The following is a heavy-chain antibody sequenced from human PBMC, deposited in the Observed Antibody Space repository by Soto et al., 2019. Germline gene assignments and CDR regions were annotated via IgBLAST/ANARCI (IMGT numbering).Heavy chain of an antibody. CDR1: GFTFSNAW. D-gene: IGHD5-12*01. CDR2: IKSKTDGGTT. CDR3: TAGEPKDKATGAY. J-gene: IGHJ4*02. V-gene: IGHV3-15*01. Sequence: PGGSLRLSCAASGFTFSNAWMSWVRQAPGKGLEWVGRIKSKTDGGTTDYAAPVKGRFTISRDDSKNTLYLQMNSLKTEDTAVYFRTAGEPKDKATGAYWGQGTLVTVSS.